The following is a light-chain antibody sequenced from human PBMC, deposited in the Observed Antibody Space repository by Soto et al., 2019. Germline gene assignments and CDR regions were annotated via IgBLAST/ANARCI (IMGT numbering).Light chain of an antibody. J-gene: IGKJ5*01. V-gene: IGKV3-15*01. CDR3: QQDNNLPIP. Sequence: EIVMSQSPDTLSVSTWERATLSCMASQSVSSNLAWYQQKPGQAPRLLIYGASTRATGIPARFSGSGSGTEFTLTISSLQSEDFAVYYCQQDNNLPIPFCQVTRLE. CDR2: GAS. CDR1: QSVSSN.